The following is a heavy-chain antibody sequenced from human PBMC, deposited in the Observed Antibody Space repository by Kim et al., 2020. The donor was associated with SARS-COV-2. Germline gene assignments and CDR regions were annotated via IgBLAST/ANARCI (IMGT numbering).Heavy chain of an antibody. V-gene: IGHV3-23*01. CDR1: GFTFNTYA. CDR2: ISAAGSTT. Sequence: GGSLRLSCAASGFTFNTYALSWVREGPGRGLEWVSSISAAGSTTDYADSVKGRFTISRDNSENTLFLQMNSLRAEDTAVYYCAKDRVRGAGGYYYYYGMDVWGQGTTVIVSS. D-gene: IGHD3-10*01. J-gene: IGHJ6*02. CDR3: AKDRVRGAGGYYYYYGMDV.